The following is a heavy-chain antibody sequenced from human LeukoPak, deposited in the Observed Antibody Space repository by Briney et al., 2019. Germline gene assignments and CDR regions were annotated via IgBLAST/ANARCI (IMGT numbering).Heavy chain of an antibody. J-gene: IGHJ4*02. V-gene: IGHV3-7*01. Sequence: GSLRLSCTASGFTFSTYWMSWVRQAPGKGLECVASIKQDGSEKEYVDSVKGRFTISRDNAKNSLYLQMISLRADDTAVYFCARWRGAQSEFEFWGQGTLVTVSS. CDR3: ARWRGAQSEFEF. CDR1: GFTFSTYW. D-gene: IGHD3-3*01. CDR2: IKQDGSEK.